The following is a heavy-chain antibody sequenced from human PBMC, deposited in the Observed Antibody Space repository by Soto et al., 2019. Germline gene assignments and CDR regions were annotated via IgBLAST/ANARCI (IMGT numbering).Heavy chain of an antibody. CDR3: AKDLAAASPLFAAPGLDP. V-gene: IGHV3-9*01. J-gene: IGHJ5*02. CDR1: GFTFDDYA. Sequence: PGGSLRLSCAASGFTFDDYAMHWVRQAPGKGLEWVSGISWNSGSIGYADSVKGRFTISRDNAKNSLYLQMNSLRAEDTALYYCAKDLAAASPLFAAPGLDPWGKGSRVTAPQ. CDR2: ISWNSGSI. D-gene: IGHD6-6*01.